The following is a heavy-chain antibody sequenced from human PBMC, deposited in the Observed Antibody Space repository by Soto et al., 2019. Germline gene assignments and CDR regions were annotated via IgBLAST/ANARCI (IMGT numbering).Heavy chain of an antibody. D-gene: IGHD6-13*01. V-gene: IGHV4-31*03. CDR3: ARRVSSSVSGGFDY. Sequence: QVQLQESGPGLVKPSQTLSLTCTVSGGSISSGGYYWSWIRQHPGKGLEWIGYIYYSGSTYYTPSLKSRVTIAVDTSKNQFALKLSSVTAADTAVYYCARRVSSSVSGGFDYWGQGTLVTVSS. J-gene: IGHJ4*02. CDR1: GGSISSGGYY. CDR2: IYYSGST.